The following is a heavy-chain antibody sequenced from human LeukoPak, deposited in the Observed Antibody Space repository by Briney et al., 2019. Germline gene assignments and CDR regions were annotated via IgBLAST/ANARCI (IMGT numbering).Heavy chain of an antibody. CDR1: GYTFTGYY. CDR3: ARLTKEPRAFDI. Sequence: ASVKVSCKSSGYTFTGYYMHWVRQAPGQGLEWMGWINPNSGGTNYAQKVQGRVTMTSDTSISTAYMELSRMRSDDTAVYYCARLTKEPRAFDIWGQGTMVTVSS. CDR2: INPNSGGT. D-gene: IGHD1-14*01. J-gene: IGHJ3*02. V-gene: IGHV1-2*02.